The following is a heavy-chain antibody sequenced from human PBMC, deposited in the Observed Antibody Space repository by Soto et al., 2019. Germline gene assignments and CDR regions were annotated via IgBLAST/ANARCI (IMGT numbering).Heavy chain of an antibody. Sequence: PSETLSLTCTVSGGSISSYYWSWIRQPPGKGLEWIGYIYYSGSTNYNPSLKSRVTISVDTSKNQFSLKLSSVTAADTAVYYCARMDDNDFDYYYYGMDVWGQGTTVTVSS. J-gene: IGHJ6*02. CDR1: GGSISSYY. D-gene: IGHD3-16*01. V-gene: IGHV4-59*12. CDR2: IYYSGST. CDR3: ARMDDNDFDYYYYGMDV.